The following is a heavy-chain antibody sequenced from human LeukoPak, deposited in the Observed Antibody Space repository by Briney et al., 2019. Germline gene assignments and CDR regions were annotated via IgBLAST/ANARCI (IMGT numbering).Heavy chain of an antibody. Sequence: ASVTVSCKVSGYTLTELSMHWVRQAPGKGLEWMGGFDPEDGETIYAQKFQGRVTMTEDTSTDTAYMELSSLRSEDTAVYYCATGTNMVRGVIGNWFDPWGQGTLVTVSS. J-gene: IGHJ5*02. CDR1: GYTLTELS. D-gene: IGHD3-10*01. V-gene: IGHV1-24*01. CDR3: ATGTNMVRGVIGNWFDP. CDR2: FDPEDGET.